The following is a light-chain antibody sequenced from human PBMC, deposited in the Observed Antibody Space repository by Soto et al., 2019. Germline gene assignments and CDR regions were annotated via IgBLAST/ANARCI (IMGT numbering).Light chain of an antibody. CDR2: DVT. CDR3: CSHSASYTFV. Sequence: LTQPRSVSGSPGQSVTISCTGTSSDVGGYNCVSWYQQHPGKAPQLIIYDVTQRPSGVPDRFSGSKSGNTASLSISGLQAEDEADYYCCSHSASYTFVFGTGTKATVL. J-gene: IGLJ1*01. CDR1: SSDVGGYNC. V-gene: IGLV2-11*01.